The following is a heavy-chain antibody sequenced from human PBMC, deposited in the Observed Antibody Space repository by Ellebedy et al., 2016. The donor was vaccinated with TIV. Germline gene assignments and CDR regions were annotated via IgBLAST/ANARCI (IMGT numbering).Heavy chain of an antibody. CDR2: INPNSGGT. J-gene: IGHJ6*02. CDR1: GYTFTGYY. Sequence: AASVKVSCKASGYTFTGYYMHWVRQAPGQGLEWMGWINPNSGGTNYAQKFQGRVTMTRDTSISTAYMELSRLRSDDTAVYYCARKQWLPYYYYGMDVWGQGTTVTVSS. V-gene: IGHV1-2*02. CDR3: ARKQWLPYYYYGMDV. D-gene: IGHD6-19*01.